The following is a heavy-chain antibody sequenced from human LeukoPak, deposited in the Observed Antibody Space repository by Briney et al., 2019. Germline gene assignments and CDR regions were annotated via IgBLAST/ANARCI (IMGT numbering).Heavy chain of an antibody. V-gene: IGHV1-69*02. CDR1: GGTFSSYT. Sequence: SVKVSCKASGGTFSSYTISWVRQAPGQGLEWMGRIIPILGIANYAQKFQGRVTTTADKSRSTAYMELSSLRSEDTAVYYCARLLGTWNTFDYWGQGTLVTVSS. J-gene: IGHJ4*02. CDR2: IIPILGIA. D-gene: IGHD1-1*01. CDR3: ARLLGTWNTFDY.